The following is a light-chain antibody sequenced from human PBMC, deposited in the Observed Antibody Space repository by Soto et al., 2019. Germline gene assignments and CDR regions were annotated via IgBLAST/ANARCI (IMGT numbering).Light chain of an antibody. J-gene: IGKJ1*01. CDR1: QSISNF. Sequence: DIRMTQSPSTLSASVGDRVTITCRASQSISNFLAWYQQKPGKAPKLLIYKASTLESGVPSRFSGSGSGTEFPLTISSLQPDDFATYYCQQFSNYWTFGQGTRVEIK. CDR2: KAS. CDR3: QQFSNYWT. V-gene: IGKV1-5*03.